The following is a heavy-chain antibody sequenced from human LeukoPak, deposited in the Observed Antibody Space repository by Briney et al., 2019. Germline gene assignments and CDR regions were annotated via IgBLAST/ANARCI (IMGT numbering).Heavy chain of an antibody. CDR1: GGSFSGYY. D-gene: IGHD2-21*02. Sequence: SETLSLTCAVYGGSFSGYYWSWIRQPPGKGLEWIGEINHSGSTNYNPSLKSRVTISVDTSKNQFPLKLSSVTAADTAVYYCARVWGTYCGGDCPNDYWGQGILVTVSS. J-gene: IGHJ4*02. V-gene: IGHV4-34*01. CDR2: INHSGST. CDR3: ARVWGTYCGGDCPNDY.